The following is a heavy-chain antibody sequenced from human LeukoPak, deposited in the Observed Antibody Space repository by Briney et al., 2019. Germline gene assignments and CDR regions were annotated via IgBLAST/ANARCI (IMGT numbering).Heavy chain of an antibody. CDR2: IVVGSGNT. CDR1: GFTFTSSA. CDR3: AADLTWFGELLYEGAFDI. J-gene: IGHJ3*02. V-gene: IGHV1-58*02. D-gene: IGHD3-10*01. Sequence: SVKVSCKASGFTFTSSAMQWVGQARGQRLEWIGWIVVGSGNTNYAQKFQERVTITRDMSTSTAYMELSSLRSEDTAVYYCAADLTWFGELLYEGAFDIWGQGTMVTVSS.